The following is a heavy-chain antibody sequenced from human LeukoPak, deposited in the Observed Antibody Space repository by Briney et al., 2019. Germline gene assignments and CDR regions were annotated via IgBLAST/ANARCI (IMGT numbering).Heavy chain of an antibody. V-gene: IGHV4-30-4*01. CDR1: GGSISSGDYY. J-gene: IGHJ5*02. CDR2: IYYSGST. Sequence: PSETLSLTCTVSGGSISSGDYYWSWIRQPPGKGLEWIGYIYYSGSTYYNPSLKSRVTISVDTSKNQFSLKLSSVTAADTAVYYCASYGSGELNWFDPWGQGTLVTVSS. D-gene: IGHD3-10*01. CDR3: ASYGSGELNWFDP.